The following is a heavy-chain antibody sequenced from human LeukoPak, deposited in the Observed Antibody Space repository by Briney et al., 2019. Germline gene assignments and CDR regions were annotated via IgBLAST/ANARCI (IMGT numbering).Heavy chain of an antibody. CDR2: ISGSGGST. V-gene: IGHV3-23*01. J-gene: IGHJ4*02. CDR1: GFTFSSYA. Sequence: AGGSLRLSCAASGFTFSSYAMTWVRQAPGKGLEWVSAISGSGGSTYYADSVKGRLTISRDNSKNTLYLQMNSLRAEDTAVYYCAKGFPVNGYFDQWGQGTLVTVSS. CDR3: AKGFPVNGYFDQ.